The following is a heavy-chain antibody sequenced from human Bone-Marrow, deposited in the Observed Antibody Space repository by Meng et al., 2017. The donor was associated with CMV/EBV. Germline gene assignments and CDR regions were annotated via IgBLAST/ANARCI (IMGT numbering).Heavy chain of an antibody. J-gene: IGHJ4*02. D-gene: IGHD2-21*01. CDR3: ARGPSEHIAYLDY. CDR2: TGTHGDT. Sequence: GESLKISCAASGFTFRSHDMHWVRQTTGKGLEWVSATGTHGDTYYADSVKGRFTVSREDAKNSFYLQMNSLRAGDTAVYYCARGPSEHIAYLDYWGQGTLVTVSS. CDR1: GFTFRSHD. V-gene: IGHV3-13*01.